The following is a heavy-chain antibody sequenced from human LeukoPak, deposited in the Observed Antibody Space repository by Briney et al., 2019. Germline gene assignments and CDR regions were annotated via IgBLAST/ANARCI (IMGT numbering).Heavy chain of an antibody. D-gene: IGHD1-26*01. CDR2: ITSGSSYI. J-gene: IGHJ6*03. CDR1: GFTFSSYN. V-gene: IGHV3-21*01. Sequence: GGSLRLSCAASGFTFSSYNMNWVRQAPGQGLEWVSSITSGSSYIYYADSVKGRFTISRDNAKSSLYLQMNSLRAEDTAVYYCVRDPYSGSYGAYYYYYMDVWGKGTTVTISS. CDR3: VRDPYSGSYGAYYYYYMDV.